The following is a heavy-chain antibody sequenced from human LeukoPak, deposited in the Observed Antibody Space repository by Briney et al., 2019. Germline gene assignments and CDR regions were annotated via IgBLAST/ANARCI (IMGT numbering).Heavy chain of an antibody. Sequence: GESLKISCKASGYRFTTYWIGWVRQMPGKGLEWMGIVYPGDSDTRYGPSFQGQVTISADKSISTAYLQWSSLKAADTAMYYCARHGGGYCRSTSCYLFDPWGQGTLVTVSS. CDR3: ARHGGGYCRSTSCYLFDP. V-gene: IGHV5-51*01. CDR2: VYPGDSDT. D-gene: IGHD2-2*01. CDR1: GYRFTTYW. J-gene: IGHJ5*02.